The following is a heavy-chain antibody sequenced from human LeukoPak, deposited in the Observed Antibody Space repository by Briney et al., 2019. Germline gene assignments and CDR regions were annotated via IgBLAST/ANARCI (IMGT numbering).Heavy chain of an antibody. D-gene: IGHD2-15*01. CDR1: GYTFTSYG. V-gene: IGHV1-18*01. J-gene: IGHJ4*02. CDR2: ISAYNGNT. Sequence: GASVKVSCKASGYTFTSYGISWVRQAPGQGLEWMGWISAYNGNTNYAQKLQGRVTMTTDTSTSTAYMELRSLRSDDTAVYYCARDLDRYCSGGSCSRAGDYWGQGTLVTVSS. CDR3: ARDLDRYCSGGSCSRAGDY.